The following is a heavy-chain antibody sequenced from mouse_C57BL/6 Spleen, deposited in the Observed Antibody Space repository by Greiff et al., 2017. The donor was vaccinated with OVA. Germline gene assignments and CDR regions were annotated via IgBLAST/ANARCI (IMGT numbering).Heavy chain of an antibody. CDR2: IYPGDGDT. D-gene: IGHD1-1*01. CDR3: ANYGSSSYAMDV. J-gene: IGHJ4*01. V-gene: IGHV1-82*01. Sequence: QVQLKESGPELVKPGASVKISCKASGYAFSSSWMNWVKQRPGKGLEWSGRIYPGDGDTNYNGKFKGKATLTADKSSSTAYMQLSSLISEDSAVYFFANYGSSSYAMDVWGQGTSVTVSS. CDR1: GYAFSSSW.